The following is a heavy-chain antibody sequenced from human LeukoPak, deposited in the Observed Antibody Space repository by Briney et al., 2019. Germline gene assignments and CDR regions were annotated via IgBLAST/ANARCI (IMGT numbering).Heavy chain of an antibody. CDR2: ISATSSYI. Sequence: GGSLRLSCAASGFTFSSYSMNWVRQTPGKGLEWVSSISATSSYIYYADSARGRFTISRDNAKNSLYLQMNSLRAEDTAVYYCAKDKTEQWLVLEAFDIWGQGTVVTVSS. CDR3: AKDKTEQWLVLEAFDI. V-gene: IGHV3-21*01. D-gene: IGHD6-19*01. CDR1: GFTFSSYS. J-gene: IGHJ3*02.